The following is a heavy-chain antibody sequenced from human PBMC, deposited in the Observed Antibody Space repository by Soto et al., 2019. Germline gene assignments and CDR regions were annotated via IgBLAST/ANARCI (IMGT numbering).Heavy chain of an antibody. CDR1: GGSISSSNW. CDR2: IYHSGST. J-gene: IGHJ4*02. CDR3: ARVGDYGFRDKALSY. Sequence: PSETLSLTCAVSGGSISSSNWWSWVRQPPGKGLEWIGEIYHSGSTNYNPSPKSRVTISVDKSKNQFSLKLSSVTAADTAVYYCARVGDYGFRDKALSYWGQGTLVTVSS. D-gene: IGHD4-17*01. V-gene: IGHV4-4*02.